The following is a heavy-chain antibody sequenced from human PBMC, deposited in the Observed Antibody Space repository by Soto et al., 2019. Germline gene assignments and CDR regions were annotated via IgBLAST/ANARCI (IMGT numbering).Heavy chain of an antibody. J-gene: IGHJ3*02. Sequence: PVRALRLSCAPSVFTYSSSRLNWFRQAPRKGLEWVSYISSSSSTTYYADSVKGRFTISRDNSKNSLYLQMNSLRTEDTALYYCAKTMGGWETNDAFDIWGQGTMVTVSS. V-gene: IGHV3-48*04. CDR2: ISSSSSTT. CDR1: VFTYSSSR. D-gene: IGHD6-19*01. CDR3: AKTMGGWETNDAFDI.